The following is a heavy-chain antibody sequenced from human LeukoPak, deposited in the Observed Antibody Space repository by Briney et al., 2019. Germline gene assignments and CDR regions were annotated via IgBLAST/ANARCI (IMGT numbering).Heavy chain of an antibody. CDR3: ARDPYGDYVFDY. D-gene: IGHD4-17*01. CDR2: ISGSGGST. V-gene: IGHV3-23*01. CDR1: GFTFSSYA. J-gene: IGHJ4*02. Sequence: GGSLRLSCAASGFTFSSYAMSWVRQAPGKGLEWVSAISGSGGSTYYADSVKGRFTISRDNSKNMLYLQMNSLRAEDTAVYYCARDPYGDYVFDYWGQGTLVTVSS.